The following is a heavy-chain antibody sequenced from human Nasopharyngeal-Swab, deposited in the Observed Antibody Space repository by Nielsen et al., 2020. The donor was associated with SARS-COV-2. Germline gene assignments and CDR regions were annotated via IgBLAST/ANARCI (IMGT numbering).Heavy chain of an antibody. Sequence: GGSLRLSCAASGFTFSTYDMSWVRQAPGEGLEWVSGISGSGESTHYADSVKGRFTISRDNSKNTLYLQMNSLRAEDTAVYYCVKGPPAVIHYFDYWGQGTLVTVSS. J-gene: IGHJ4*02. D-gene: IGHD2-21*01. CDR1: GFTFSTYD. V-gene: IGHV3-23*01. CDR2: ISGSGEST. CDR3: VKGPPAVIHYFDY.